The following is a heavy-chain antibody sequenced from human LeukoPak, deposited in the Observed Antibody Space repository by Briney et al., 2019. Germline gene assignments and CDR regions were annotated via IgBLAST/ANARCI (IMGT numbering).Heavy chain of an antibody. CDR1: GGSISSSSYY. CDR2: IYYSGST. CDR3: ARGRGIYDYVWGSYRYTAYFDY. J-gene: IGHJ4*02. D-gene: IGHD3-16*02. V-gene: IGHV4-39*07. Sequence: PSETLSLTCTVSGGSISSSSYYWGWIRQPPGKGLEWIGSIYYSGSTYYNPSLKSRVTISVDTSKNQFSLKLSSVTAADTAVYYCARGRGIYDYVWGSYRYTAYFDYWGQGTLVTVSS.